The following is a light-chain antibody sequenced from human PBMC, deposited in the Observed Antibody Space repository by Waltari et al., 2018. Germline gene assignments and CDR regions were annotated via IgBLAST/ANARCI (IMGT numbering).Light chain of an antibody. CDR2: ATS. Sequence: DIQMTHSPSSLTASVGDRVTITCRASQAIHSYLAWFQQKPGKAPKSLIFATSTLRSGVPSRFSGSGSGTDFTRTIGSQQPGDLATYYGQQYNNYPLSFGGGTRVEIK. CDR3: QQYNNYPLS. J-gene: IGKJ4*01. V-gene: IGKV1-16*01. CDR1: QAIHSY.